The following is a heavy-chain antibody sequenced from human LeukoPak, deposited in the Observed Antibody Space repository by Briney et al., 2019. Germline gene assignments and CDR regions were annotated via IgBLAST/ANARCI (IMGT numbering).Heavy chain of an antibody. D-gene: IGHD6-6*01. Sequence: GASVKVSCKASGGTFSSYANSWVRQAPGQGLEWMGGIIPIFGTANYAQKFQGRVTITADESTSTAYMELSSLRSEDTAVYYCARDLWSRIAARQDPYYYYGMDVWGQGTTVTVSS. J-gene: IGHJ6*02. CDR3: ARDLWSRIAARQDPYYYYGMDV. CDR1: GGTFSSYA. CDR2: IIPIFGTA. V-gene: IGHV1-69*01.